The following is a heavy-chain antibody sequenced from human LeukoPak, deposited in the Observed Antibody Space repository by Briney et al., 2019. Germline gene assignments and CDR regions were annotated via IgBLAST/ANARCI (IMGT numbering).Heavy chain of an antibody. CDR1: GFTFSSSD. CDR2: IGGAGNT. D-gene: IGHD6-19*01. Sequence: GSLRLSCVASGFTFSSSDMHWVRQVAGKGLEWVSAIGGAGNTYYPASVKGRFTISRDNSKNTLYLQMNSLRAEDTAVYYCAKDTSSGWYGENAFDIWGQGTMVTVSS. J-gene: IGHJ3*02. V-gene: IGHV3-13*01. CDR3: AKDTSSGWYGENAFDI.